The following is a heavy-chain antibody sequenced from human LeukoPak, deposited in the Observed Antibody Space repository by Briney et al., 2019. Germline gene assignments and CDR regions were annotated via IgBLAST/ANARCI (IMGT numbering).Heavy chain of an antibody. D-gene: IGHD2/OR15-2a*01. CDR1: GFTFSSYW. CDR3: ARGLVNYYFDY. J-gene: IGHJ4*02. Sequence: GGSLRLSCADSGFTFSSYWMHWVRQAPGKGLVWVSRINSDGSSATYADSVKGRFTISRDNAKNSLYLQMNSLRAEDTAVYYCARGLVNYYFDYWGQGTLVTVSS. V-gene: IGHV3-74*01. CDR2: INSDGSSA.